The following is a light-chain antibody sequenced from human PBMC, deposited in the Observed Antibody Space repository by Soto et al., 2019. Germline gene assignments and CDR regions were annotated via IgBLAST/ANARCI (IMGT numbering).Light chain of an antibody. Sequence: QLVLTQSPSASASLGASVKLTCTLSSGHSRYGIAWHQQQPEKGPRYLMKVNSDGSHNNGDGIPDRFSGSSSGAEHYLIISSLQSEDEADYYCQTWGTGFWVFGGGTKLTVL. J-gene: IGLJ3*02. CDR1: SGHSRYG. CDR3: QTWGTGFWV. V-gene: IGLV4-69*01. CDR2: VNSDGSH.